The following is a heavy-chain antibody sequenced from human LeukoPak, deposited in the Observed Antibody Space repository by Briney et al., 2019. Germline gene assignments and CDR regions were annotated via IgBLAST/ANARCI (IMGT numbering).Heavy chain of an antibody. CDR1: GYTFTGYY. V-gene: IGHV1-2*06. Sequence: ASVKVSCKASGYTFTGYYMHLVRQAPGQGLEWMGRINPNSGGTNYAQKFQGRVTMTRDTSISTAYMELSRLRSDDTAVYYCARDYVTMVRGANWFDPWGQGTLVTVSS. CDR3: ARDYVTMVRGANWFDP. CDR2: INPNSGGT. D-gene: IGHD3-10*01. J-gene: IGHJ5*02.